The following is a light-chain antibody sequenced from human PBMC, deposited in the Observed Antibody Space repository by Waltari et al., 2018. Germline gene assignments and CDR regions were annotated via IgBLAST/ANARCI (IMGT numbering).Light chain of an antibody. J-gene: IGKJ1*01. CDR1: QSICNF. CDR2: AAS. CDR3: QQSYTFPRT. V-gene: IGKV1-39*01. Sequence: DIQMTQSPSSLSASVGDRVTITCRASQSICNFSNWYQQKPGKAPKLLIYAASNLESAVPSRFSGSGSGTDFTLTITTLQPEDFATYYCQQSYTFPRTFGQGTKVEI.